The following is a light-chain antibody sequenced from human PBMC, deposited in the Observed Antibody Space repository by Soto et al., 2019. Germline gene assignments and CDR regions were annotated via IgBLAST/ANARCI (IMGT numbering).Light chain of an antibody. CDR2: EVN. V-gene: IGLV2-8*01. J-gene: IGLJ1*01. CDR1: SNVVGGYNY. CDR3: SSFAVSNSFV. Sequence: QSVLTQPPSASGSPGQSVTISCTGTSNVVGGYNYVSWYQQHPGKAPKLMIYEVNKRPSGVPDRFSGSKSGNTASLTVPGLQAEDEADYYCSSFAVSNSFVFGTGTKVTVL.